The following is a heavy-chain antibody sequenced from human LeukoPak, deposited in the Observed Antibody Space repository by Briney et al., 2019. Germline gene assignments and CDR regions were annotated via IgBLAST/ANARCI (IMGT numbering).Heavy chain of an antibody. V-gene: IGHV3-30*03. CDR2: ISYDGSNK. Sequence: GGSLRLSCAASGFTFSSYGMHWVRQAPGKGLEWVAVISYDGSNKYYADSVKGRFIISRDNSKNTLYLQMNSLRAEDTAVYYCAGGSGYGFWVRDYYGMDVWGQGTTVTVSS. J-gene: IGHJ6*02. CDR3: AGGSGYGFWVRDYYGMDV. D-gene: IGHD5-12*01. CDR1: GFTFSSYG.